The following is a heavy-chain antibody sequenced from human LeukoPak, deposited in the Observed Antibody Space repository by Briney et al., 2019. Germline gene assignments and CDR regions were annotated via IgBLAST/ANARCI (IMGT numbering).Heavy chain of an antibody. Sequence: PSQTLSLTCTVSGGSISSGSYYWSWIRQPAGKGLEWIGRIYTSGSTNYNPSLKSRVTISVDTSKNQFSLKLSSVTAADTAVYYCAIPSIAAAGGGDDAFDIWGQGTMVTVSS. D-gene: IGHD6-13*01. CDR2: IYTSGST. CDR3: AIPSIAAAGGGDDAFDI. J-gene: IGHJ3*02. CDR1: GGSISSGSYY. V-gene: IGHV4-61*02.